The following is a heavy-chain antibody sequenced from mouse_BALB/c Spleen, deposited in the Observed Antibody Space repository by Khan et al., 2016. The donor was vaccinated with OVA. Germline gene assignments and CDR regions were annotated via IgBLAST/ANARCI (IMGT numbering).Heavy chain of an antibody. CDR2: ISSGGSYT. Sequence: EVELVESGGDLVKPEGSLKLSCAASGFTFSTYCMSWVRQTPDKRLEWVATISSGGSYTYYPDSVQGRFTISRDNAKNTLYLQMSSLKSEDTAMFYCERLAYYYDSEGFAYWGQGTLVTVSA. J-gene: IGHJ3*01. CDR3: ERLAYYYDSEGFAY. CDR1: GFTFSTYC. V-gene: IGHV5-6*01. D-gene: IGHD1-1*01.